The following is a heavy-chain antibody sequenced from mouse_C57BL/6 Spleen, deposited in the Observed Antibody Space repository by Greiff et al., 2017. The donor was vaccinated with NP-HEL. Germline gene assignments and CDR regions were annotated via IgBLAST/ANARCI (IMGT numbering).Heavy chain of an antibody. CDR1: GYTFTSYW. V-gene: IGHV1-64*01. CDR3: ARYPNSYGSSYLWYFDV. D-gene: IGHD1-1*01. Sequence: QVQLQQPGAELVKPGASVKLSCKASGYTFTSYWMHWVKQRPGQGLEWIGMIHPNSGSTNYNEKFKSKATLTVDKSSSTAYMQLSSLTSEDSAVYYCARYPNSYGSSYLWYFDVWGTGTTVTVSS. J-gene: IGHJ1*03. CDR2: IHPNSGST.